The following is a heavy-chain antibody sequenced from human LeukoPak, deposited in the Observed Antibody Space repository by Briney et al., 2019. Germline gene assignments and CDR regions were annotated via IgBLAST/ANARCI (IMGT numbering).Heavy chain of an antibody. D-gene: IGHD3-16*01. CDR3: ARAGERIMITFGGGSQWFDP. Sequence: GGSLRLSCAASGFTFSSYSMNWVRQAPGKGLEWVSSISSSSSYIYYADSVKGRFTISRDNAKNSLYLQMNSLRAEDTAVYYCARAGERIMITFGGGSQWFDPWGQGTLVTVSS. V-gene: IGHV3-21*01. CDR2: ISSSSSYI. CDR1: GFTFSSYS. J-gene: IGHJ5*02.